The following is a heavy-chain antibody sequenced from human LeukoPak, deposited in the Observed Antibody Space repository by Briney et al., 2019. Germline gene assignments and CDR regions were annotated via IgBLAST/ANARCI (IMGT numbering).Heavy chain of an antibody. D-gene: IGHD1-26*01. CDR2: ISAGGDLT. V-gene: IGHV3-23*01. CDR1: GFIVSSTY. J-gene: IGHJ4*02. Sequence: GGSLRLSCAVSGFIVSSTYMTWVRQAPGKGLEWVSAISAGGDLTNYADSVKGRFTISRDSSKNMLYVQMNSLRAEDTAVYYCAKGLISSATYFSYFDYWGQGTLVTVSS. CDR3: AKGLISSATYFSYFDY.